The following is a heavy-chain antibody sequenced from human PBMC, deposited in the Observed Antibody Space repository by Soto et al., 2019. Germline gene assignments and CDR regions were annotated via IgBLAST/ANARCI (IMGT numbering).Heavy chain of an antibody. V-gene: IGHV4-31*03. D-gene: IGHD3-22*01. Sequence: SETLSLSCTVSGGSISSGGYYWSWIRQHPGKGLEWIGYIYYSGSTYYNPSLKSRVTISVDTSKNQFSLKLSSVTAADTAVYYCARASSNRYYYDSSGELFDYWGQGTLVTVS. CDR3: ARASSNRYYYDSSGELFDY. CDR2: IYYSGST. J-gene: IGHJ4*02. CDR1: GGSISSGGYY.